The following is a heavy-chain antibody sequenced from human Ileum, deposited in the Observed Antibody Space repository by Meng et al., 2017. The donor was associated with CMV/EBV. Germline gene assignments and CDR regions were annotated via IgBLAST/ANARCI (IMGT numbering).Heavy chain of an antibody. CDR1: GGTVSSYSYH. V-gene: IGHV4-39*07. Sequence: SETLSLICSVSGGTVSSYSYHWGYIRQSPGKGLEWLGAVNFLGNTYYNPSLRSRLTISLDTSKNEVSLKLTSATAADAAVYYYYGMDVWGQGTMVTVSS. CDR3: YGMDV. J-gene: IGHJ6*02. CDR2: VNFLGNT.